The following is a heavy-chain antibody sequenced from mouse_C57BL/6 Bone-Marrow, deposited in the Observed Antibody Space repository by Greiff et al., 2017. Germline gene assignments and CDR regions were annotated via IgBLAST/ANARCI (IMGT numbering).Heavy chain of an antibody. J-gene: IGHJ2*01. D-gene: IGHD1-1*01. V-gene: IGHV1-72*01. CDR2: IDPNGGGT. Sequence: QVQLQQPGAELVKPGASVKLSCKASGYTFTSYWMHWVKQRPGRGLAWIGRIDPNGGGTKYNEKFKSKATLTVDKPSSTAYMQLSSLTSEDSAVYYCARGGLITTGDYWGQGTTLTVSS. CDR1: GYTFTSYW. CDR3: ARGGLITTGDY.